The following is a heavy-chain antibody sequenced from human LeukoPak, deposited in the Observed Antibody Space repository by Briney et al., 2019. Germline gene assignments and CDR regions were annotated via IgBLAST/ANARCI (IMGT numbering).Heavy chain of an antibody. Sequence: SETLSLTCTVSGGSISSSSYYWGWIRQPPGKGLEWIGSIYYSGSTYYNPSLKSRVTISVDTSKNQFSLKLSSVTAADTAVYYCARREGYCSSTSCSYYLDYWGQGTLVTASS. J-gene: IGHJ4*02. CDR2: IYYSGST. V-gene: IGHV4-39*01. CDR3: ARREGYCSSTSCSYYLDY. D-gene: IGHD2-2*01. CDR1: GGSISSSSYY.